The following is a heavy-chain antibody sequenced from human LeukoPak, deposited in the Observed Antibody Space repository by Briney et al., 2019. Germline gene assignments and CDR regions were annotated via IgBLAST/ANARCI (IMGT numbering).Heavy chain of an antibody. CDR3: ASDKGYSNNYFDY. D-gene: IGHD6-13*01. J-gene: IGHJ4*01. CDR1: GGSISSYY. V-gene: IGHV4-59*08. Sequence: SETLSLTCTVSGGSISSYYWSWIRQPPGKGLEWIGYIYYSGSTNYNPSLKSRVTISVDTSRNQFSLKLSSVTAADTALYYCASDKGYSNNYFDYWGRGTLVTVSS. CDR2: IYYSGST.